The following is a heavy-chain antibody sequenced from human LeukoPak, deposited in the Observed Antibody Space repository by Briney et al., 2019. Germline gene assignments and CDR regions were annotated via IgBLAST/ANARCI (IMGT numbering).Heavy chain of an antibody. CDR1: GYSISSGYY. D-gene: IGHD3-3*01. CDR2: IYHSGST. V-gene: IGHV4-38-2*02. CDR3: ARERKILLEWLFPSGSWFDP. Sequence: SETLSLTCTVSGYSISSGYYWGWIRQPPGKGPEWIGSIYHSGSTYYNPSLKSRVTISADTSKNQFSLKLSSVTAADTAVYYCARERKILLEWLFPSGSWFDPWGQGTLVTVSS. J-gene: IGHJ5*02.